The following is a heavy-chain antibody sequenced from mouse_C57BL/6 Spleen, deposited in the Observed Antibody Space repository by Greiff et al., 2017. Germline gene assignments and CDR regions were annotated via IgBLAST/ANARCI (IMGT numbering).Heavy chain of an antibody. V-gene: IGHV1-39*01. Sequence: EVQLQESGPELVKPGASVKISCKASGYSFTDYNMNWVKQSNGKSLEWIGVINPNYGTTSYNQKFKGKATLTVDKSSSTAYMQLHSLTSEDSAVYYCAREGIYDGYTYAMDYWGQGTSVTVSS. CDR3: AREGIYDGYTYAMDY. CDR1: GYSFTDYN. J-gene: IGHJ4*01. CDR2: INPNYGTT. D-gene: IGHD2-3*01.